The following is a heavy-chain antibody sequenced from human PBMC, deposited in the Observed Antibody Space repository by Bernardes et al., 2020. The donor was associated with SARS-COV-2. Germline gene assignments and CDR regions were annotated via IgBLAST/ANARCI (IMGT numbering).Heavy chain of an antibody. J-gene: IGHJ5*02. Sequence: SETLSLTCTVSGGSISSYYWSWIRQPPGKGLEWIGYIYYSGSTNYNPSLKSRVTISVDTSKNQFSLKLSSVTAADTAVYYCARGITIFGVGLTGGFDPWGQGTLVTVSS. CDR3: ARGITIFGVGLTGGFDP. D-gene: IGHD3-3*01. CDR1: GGSISSYY. CDR2: IYYSGST. V-gene: IGHV4-59*01.